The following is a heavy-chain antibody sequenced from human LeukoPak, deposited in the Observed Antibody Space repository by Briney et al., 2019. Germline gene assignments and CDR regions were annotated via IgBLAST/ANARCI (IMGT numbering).Heavy chain of an antibody. CDR2: ISSSSSTI. J-gene: IGHJ4*02. CDR1: GFTFSSSS. CDR3: ASSIAGPDYFDY. V-gene: IGHV3-48*01. Sequence: GGSLRLSCAASGFTFSSSSMNWVRQAPGKGLEWVSYISSSSSTIYYADSVKGRFTISRDNSKNTLYLQMNSLRAEDTAVYYCASSIAGPDYFDYWGQGTLVTVSS. D-gene: IGHD2-2*01.